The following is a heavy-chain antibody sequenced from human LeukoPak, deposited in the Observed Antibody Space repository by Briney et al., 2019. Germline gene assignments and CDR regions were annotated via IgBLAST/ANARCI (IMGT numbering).Heavy chain of an antibody. Sequence: GGSLRLSCAASGFIFSDSYMSWIRQAPGKGLEYISYISSSGSTIYYADSVKGRFTLSRDNAKNSLSMEMNSLRAEDTAVYYCARGKYSFDYWGQGTLVTVSS. CDR3: ARGKYSFDY. CDR1: GFIFSDSY. J-gene: IGHJ4*02. CDR2: ISSSGSTI. V-gene: IGHV3-11*01.